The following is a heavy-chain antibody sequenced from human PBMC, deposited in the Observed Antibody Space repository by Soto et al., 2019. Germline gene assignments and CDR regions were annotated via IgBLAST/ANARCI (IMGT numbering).Heavy chain of an antibody. CDR2: ITEAGGGI. V-gene: IGHV3-23*01. D-gene: IGHD3-9*01. CDR3: AREHHDILTDHYTYYLYNMDV. J-gene: IGHJ6*02. CDR1: GFSFGNSP. Sequence: VQLLESGGGFVQPGGSLKLSCVASGFSFGNSPMSWVRQAPGRGLEWVSAITEAGGGIYYATSVKGRFVVSRDNSKNTLFLEMNNLRVDDTATYYCAREHHDILTDHYTYYLYNMDVWGQGTTVTVSS.